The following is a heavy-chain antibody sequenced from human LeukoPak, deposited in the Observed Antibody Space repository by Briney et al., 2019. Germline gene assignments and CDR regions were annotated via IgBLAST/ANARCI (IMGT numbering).Heavy chain of an antibody. V-gene: IGHV3-64*01. CDR2: ITNNGDST. CDR1: GFTFSSYA. Sequence: GGSLRLSCAASGFTFSSYAMRWVRQAPGKRLEYVSAITNNGDSTYYANSVKGRFIISRDNSKNTLYLQMGSLRAEDMAVYYCARVEDKGAFDYWGQGTLVTVPS. J-gene: IGHJ4*02. CDR3: ARVEDKGAFDY. D-gene: IGHD2-15*01.